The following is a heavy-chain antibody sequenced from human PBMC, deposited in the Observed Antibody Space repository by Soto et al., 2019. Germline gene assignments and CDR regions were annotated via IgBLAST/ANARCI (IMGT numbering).Heavy chain of an antibody. CDR2: IYYSGST. J-gene: IGHJ4*02. CDR1: GGSISSGGYY. CDR3: ARDSGGYYFDY. Sequence: LSLTCTVSGGSISSGGYYWSWIRQHPGKGLEWIGYIYYSGSTYYNPSLKSRVTISVDTSKSQFSLKLSSVTAADTAVYYCARDSGGYYFDYWGQGTLVTVSS. D-gene: IGHD3-10*01. V-gene: IGHV4-31*03.